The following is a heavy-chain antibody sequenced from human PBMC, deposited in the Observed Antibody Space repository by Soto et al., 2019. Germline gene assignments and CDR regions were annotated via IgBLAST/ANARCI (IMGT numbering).Heavy chain of an antibody. D-gene: IGHD6-19*01. CDR3: ARDWSSSGWYFGSRMDY. Sequence: QTLSLTCAISGYSVASNSAAWNLIRQSPSRGLEWLGRTYYRSKWYNDYAVSVKSRITINPDTSKNQFSLQLNSVTPEDTAVYYCARDWSSSGWYFGSRMDYWGQGTLVTVSS. CDR1: GYSVASNSAA. V-gene: IGHV6-1*01. J-gene: IGHJ4*02. CDR2: TYYRSKWYN.